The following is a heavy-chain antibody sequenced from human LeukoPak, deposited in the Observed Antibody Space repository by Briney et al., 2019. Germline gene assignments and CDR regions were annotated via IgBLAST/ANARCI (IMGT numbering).Heavy chain of an antibody. Sequence: GGSLRLSCAASGFTFSSYGMHWVRQAPGKGLEWVAVISYDGSNKYYADSVKGRFTISRDNSKNTLYLQMNSLRAEDTAVYYCAKSDSGSGYNFDYWGQGTLVTVSS. CDR3: AKSDSGSGYNFDY. D-gene: IGHD3-22*01. J-gene: IGHJ4*02. CDR2: ISYDGSNK. CDR1: GFTFSSYG. V-gene: IGHV3-30*18.